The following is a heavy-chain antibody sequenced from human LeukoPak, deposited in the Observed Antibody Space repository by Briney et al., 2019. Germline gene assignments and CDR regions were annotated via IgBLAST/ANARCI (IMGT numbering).Heavy chain of an antibody. D-gene: IGHD2-2*01. V-gene: IGHV4-61*02. J-gene: IGHJ6*02. CDR1: GGSISSGSYY. Sequence: SETLSLTCTVSGGSISSGSYYWSWIRQPAGKGLEWIGRIYTSGSTNYNPSLKSRVTISVDTSKNQFSLKLSSVTAADTAVYYCARLSTSDRPYYYYGMDVWGQGTTVTVSS. CDR3: ARLSTSDRPYYYYGMDV. CDR2: IYTSGST.